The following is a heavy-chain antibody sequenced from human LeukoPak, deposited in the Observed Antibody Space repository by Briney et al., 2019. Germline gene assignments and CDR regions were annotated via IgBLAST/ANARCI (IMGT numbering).Heavy chain of an antibody. CDR1: GYTFTSYG. Sequence: ASVKVSCKASGYTFTSYGISWVRQAPGQGLEWMGWISAYNGNTNYAQKLQGRVTMTTDTSTSTAYMELRSLRSDDTAVYYCARGAMYYYGSGSHDYWGQGTLVTVSS. J-gene: IGHJ4*02. V-gene: IGHV1-18*01. D-gene: IGHD3-10*01. CDR3: ARGAMYYYGSGSHDY. CDR2: ISAYNGNT.